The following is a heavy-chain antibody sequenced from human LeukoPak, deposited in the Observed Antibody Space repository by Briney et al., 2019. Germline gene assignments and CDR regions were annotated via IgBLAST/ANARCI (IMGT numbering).Heavy chain of an antibody. CDR1: GGSISSSSYY. CDR3: ARARGYSYGYPDY. CDR2: IYYSGST. V-gene: IGHV4-39*07. J-gene: IGHJ4*02. D-gene: IGHD5-18*01. Sequence: PSETLSLNCTVSGGSISSSSYYWGWIRQPPGKGLEWIGTIYYSGSTYYNPSLKSRATISVDTSKNQFSLNLSSVTAADTAVYYCARARGYSYGYPDYWGQGTLVTVSS.